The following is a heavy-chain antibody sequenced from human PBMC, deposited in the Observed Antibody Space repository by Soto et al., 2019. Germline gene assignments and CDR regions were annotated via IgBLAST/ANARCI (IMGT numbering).Heavy chain of an antibody. CDR2: INHSGST. V-gene: IGHV4-34*01. J-gene: IGHJ4*02. Sequence: SETLSLTCAVYGGCFRGYYWSWIREAPGNGLEWIGGINHSGSTNYNPSLKSRVTISVDTPMNQFSLKLTSVTAADTAVYYCARGYYESSDYFVGSPIFDYWGQGSLVTVSS. CDR1: GGCFRGYY. CDR3: ARGYYESSDYFVGSPIFDY. D-gene: IGHD3-22*01.